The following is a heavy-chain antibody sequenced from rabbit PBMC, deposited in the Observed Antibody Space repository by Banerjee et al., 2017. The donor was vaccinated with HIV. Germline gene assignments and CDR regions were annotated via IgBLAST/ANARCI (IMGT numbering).Heavy chain of an antibody. J-gene: IGHJ4*01. CDR1: GIDFSSGYW. CDR2: IYGGSSGNT. CDR3: ARAGYGGSGYAEYFNL. V-gene: IGHV1S45*01. D-gene: IGHD8-1*01. Sequence: QEQLVESRGGLVQPGESLTLSCTASGIDFSSGYWMCWVRQAPGKGLEWIGCIYGGSSGNTFYASWAKGRFTISKDSSTTVTLQMTSLTAADTATYFCARAGYGGSGYAEYFNLWGQGTLVTVS.